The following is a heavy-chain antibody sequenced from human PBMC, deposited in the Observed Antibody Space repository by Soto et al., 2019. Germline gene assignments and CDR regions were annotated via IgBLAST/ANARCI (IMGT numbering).Heavy chain of an antibody. CDR3: ARVGSSCHSGGCDYYYGLGV. D-gene: IGHD1-26*01. J-gene: IGHJ6*02. CDR1: GASVGTGPYY. CDR2: IYYSGST. V-gene: IGHV4-61*01. Sequence: QVRLQESGPGLVKPSETLSLSCLVSGASVGTGPYYWSWIRQSPGEGLEWIAYIYYSGSTNVNPSIESRVNISIDMSKNQFFLELRSVTAADAAVYVCARVGSSCHSGGCDYYYGLGVWGQGTTVAISS.